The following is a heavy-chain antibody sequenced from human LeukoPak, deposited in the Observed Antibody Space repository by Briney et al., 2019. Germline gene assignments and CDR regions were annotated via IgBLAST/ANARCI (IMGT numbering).Heavy chain of an antibody. V-gene: IGHV1-2*02. J-gene: IGHJ5*02. CDR1: GGTFSSYA. Sequence: ASVKVSCKASGGTFSSYAISWVRQAPGQGLEWMGWINCNTGGTNYVQKFQGRLTMTRDTSISTAYMELSSLRSEDTAVYYCAREYSSSSRNWFDPWGQGTLVTVSS. D-gene: IGHD6-6*01. CDR3: AREYSSSSRNWFDP. CDR2: INCNTGGT.